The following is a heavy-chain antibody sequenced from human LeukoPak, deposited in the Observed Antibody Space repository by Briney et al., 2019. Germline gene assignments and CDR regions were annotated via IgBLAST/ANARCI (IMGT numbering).Heavy chain of an antibody. Sequence: GGSLRLSCAVSGFTFSSYAMSWVRQAPGKGLEWVSSINNSGGSTYYADSVKGRFTISRDNSKNTLYLQMNSLRAEDTALYYCAKAHSSSLDYWGQGTLVTVSS. V-gene: IGHV3-23*01. CDR3: AKAHSSSLDY. J-gene: IGHJ4*02. CDR1: GFTFSSYA. D-gene: IGHD6-13*01. CDR2: INNSGGST.